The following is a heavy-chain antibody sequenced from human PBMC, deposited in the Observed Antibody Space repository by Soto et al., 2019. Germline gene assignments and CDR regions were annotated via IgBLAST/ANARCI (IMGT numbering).Heavy chain of an antibody. V-gene: IGHV5-51*01. D-gene: IGHD3-3*01. Sequence: GESLKISCHASGYYFTDYWIGWVRQMPGKGLEWMGIIHPRDSDTKYSPSFQGHVTFSVDTSISTAFLQWNSLKASDSAIYYCARQHYAFWCGSDIGSSHFDFWGRGTHVTVS. CDR3: ARQHYAFWCGSDIGSSHFDF. CDR1: GYYFTDYW. CDR2: IHPRDSDT. J-gene: IGHJ2*01.